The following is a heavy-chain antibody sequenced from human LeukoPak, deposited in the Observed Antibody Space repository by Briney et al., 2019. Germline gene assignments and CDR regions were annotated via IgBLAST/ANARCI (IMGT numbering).Heavy chain of an antibody. D-gene: IGHD5-24*01. CDR1: GYSISSGHY. CDR2: IYHSGST. CDR3: ARLRWLQSIDC. J-gene: IGHJ4*02. Sequence: SETLSLTCAVSGYSISSGHYWGWIRQPPGKGLEWIGSIYHSGSTYYNPSLKSRVTISVDTSKNQFSLKLSSVTAADTAVYYCARLRWLQSIDCWGQGTLVTVSS. V-gene: IGHV4-38-2*01.